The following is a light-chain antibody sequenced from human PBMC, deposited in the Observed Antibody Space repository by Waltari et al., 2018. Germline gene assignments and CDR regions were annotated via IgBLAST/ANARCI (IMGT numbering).Light chain of an antibody. J-gene: IGLJ2*01. CDR1: SSDVGGHDY. CDR2: DVN. Sequence: QSALSHPASVSGSPGQSITISCTGASSDVGGHDYVSWYQQHPGKAPNLIIRDVNHRASGVSIWFSGSKSGNTAALTIFGLQAEDEAYYYCSSYSTSSSLILFGEGTKVTVL. CDR3: SSYSTSSSLIL. V-gene: IGLV2-14*03.